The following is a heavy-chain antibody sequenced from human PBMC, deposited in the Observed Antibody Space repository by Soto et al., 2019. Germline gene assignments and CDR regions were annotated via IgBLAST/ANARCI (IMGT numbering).Heavy chain of an antibody. CDR2: IYHTGRT. V-gene: IGHV4-30-2*01. D-gene: IGHD2-21*01. J-gene: IGHJ5*02. CDR1: GGSVSTGDYS. Sequence: SETLSLTCAVSGGSVSTGDYSWSWIRQPPGKGLEWIGCIYHTGRTYYNPSLKSRVTISVDRSTNQFSLKLSSVTAADTAVYYRARDSDYYSLMPWGQGTLVTVS. CDR3: ARDSDYYSLMP.